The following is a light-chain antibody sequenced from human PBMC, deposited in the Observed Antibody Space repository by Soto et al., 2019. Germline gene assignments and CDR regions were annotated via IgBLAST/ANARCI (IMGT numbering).Light chain of an antibody. CDR2: STS. J-gene: IGLJ2*01. V-gene: IGLV7-43*01. CDR3: LLYYGGAQVL. Sequence: QAVVTQEPSLTVSPGGTVTLTCASSAGAVTSDYYANWLQQKPGHAPRALIYSTSKKHSWTPARFSGSLLGGKAALTLSAVQPEDEADYYCLLYYGGAQVLFVGGSMVTVL. CDR1: AGAVTSDYY.